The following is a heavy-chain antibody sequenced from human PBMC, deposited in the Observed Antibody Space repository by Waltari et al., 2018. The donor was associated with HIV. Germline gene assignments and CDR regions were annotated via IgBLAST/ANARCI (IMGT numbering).Heavy chain of an antibody. CDR3: ARDLPGDLSLDY. Sequence: QVQLVESGGGVVQPGRSLRLSWAAPGFTFSSYGMHWVRQAPGKGLEWVAVIWYDGSNKYYADSVKGRFTISRDNSKNTLYLQMNSLRAEDTAVYYCARDLPGDLSLDYWGQGTLVTVSS. D-gene: IGHD2-21*02. CDR1: GFTFSSYG. V-gene: IGHV3-33*01. CDR2: IWYDGSNK. J-gene: IGHJ4*02.